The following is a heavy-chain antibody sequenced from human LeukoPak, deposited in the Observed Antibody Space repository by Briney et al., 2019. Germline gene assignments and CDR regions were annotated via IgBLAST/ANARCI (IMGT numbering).Heavy chain of an antibody. CDR3: ARVHMVRGIDYFDY. V-gene: IGHV4-59*01. Sequence: SETLSLTCTVSGGSISSYYWSWIRQPPGKGLEWIGYIYYSGSTNYNPSLKSRVTISVDTSKNQFSLKLSSVTAADTAVYYCARVHMVRGIDYFDYWGQGTLVTVSS. CDR2: IYYSGST. J-gene: IGHJ4*02. CDR1: GGSISSYY. D-gene: IGHD3-10*01.